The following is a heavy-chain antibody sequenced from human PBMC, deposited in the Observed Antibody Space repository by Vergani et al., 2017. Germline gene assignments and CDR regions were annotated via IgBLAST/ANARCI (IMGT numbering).Heavy chain of an antibody. Sequence: QVQLVQSGAEVKKPGASVKVSCKASGYTFTSYYMHWVRQAPGQGLEWMGIINPSGGSTSYAQKFQGRVTMTEDTSTDTAYMELSSLRSEDTAVYYCATKNPLYIGPPFDYWGQGTLVTVSS. CDR1: GYTFTSYY. J-gene: IGHJ4*02. CDR2: INPSGGST. D-gene: IGHD5-12*01. CDR3: ATKNPLYIGPPFDY. V-gene: IGHV1-46*01.